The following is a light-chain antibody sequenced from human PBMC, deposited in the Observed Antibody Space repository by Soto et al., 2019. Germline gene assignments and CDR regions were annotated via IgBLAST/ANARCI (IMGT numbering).Light chain of an antibody. CDR3: QQYNSPLT. V-gene: IGKV3-20*01. CDR2: GAS. Sequence: EVVLTQSPGTLSLSPGERATLSCRASQSISNNYLAWYQQKPGQAPRLLIFGASSRATDIPDRFGGSGSGTDFTLTISRLEPEDFAVYYCQQYNSPLTFGGGTRVEIK. CDR1: QSISNNY. J-gene: IGKJ4*01.